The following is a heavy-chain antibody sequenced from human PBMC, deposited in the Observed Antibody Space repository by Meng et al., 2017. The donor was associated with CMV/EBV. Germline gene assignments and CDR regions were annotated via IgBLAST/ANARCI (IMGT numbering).Heavy chain of an antibody. CDR2: INPSGGST. V-gene: IGHV1-46*01. CDR3: AREEGIAARSDWFDP. D-gene: IGHD6-6*01. J-gene: IGHJ5*02. Sequence: VVVGQVCAGVRRPGASVKVSCKASGYTFTSYYMHWVRQAPGQGLEWMGIINPSGGSTSYAQKFQGRVTMTRDTSTSTVYMELSSLRSEDTAVYYCAREEGIAARSDWFDPWGQGTLVTVSS. CDR1: GYTFTSYY.